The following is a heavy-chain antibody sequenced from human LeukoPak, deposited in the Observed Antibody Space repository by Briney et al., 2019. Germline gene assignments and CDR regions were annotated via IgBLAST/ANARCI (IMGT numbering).Heavy chain of an antibody. Sequence: ASVKVSCKASGYTFTSYGISWVRQAPGQGLEWMGWISAYNGNTNYAQKLQGRVTMTTDTSTSTAYMELRSLRAEDTALYYCAKDYYSSTLGGFDYWGQRTMVTVSS. CDR1: GYTFTSYG. D-gene: IGHD6-13*01. J-gene: IGHJ4*02. CDR2: ISAYNGNT. V-gene: IGHV1-18*01. CDR3: AKDYYSSTLGGFDY.